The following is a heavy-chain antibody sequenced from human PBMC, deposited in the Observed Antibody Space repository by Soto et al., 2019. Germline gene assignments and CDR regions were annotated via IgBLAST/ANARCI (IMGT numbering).Heavy chain of an antibody. Sequence: EVQLVESGGGLVKPGGSLRLSCAASGFTFSSYNMNWVRQAPGKGLEWVSSISSSSSYIYYADAVKSRITTSRDNANNSMYLQIISRRAEDTAVYYCARNFLPPAIDYWGQGTLVTVSS. CDR3: ARNFLPPAIDY. V-gene: IGHV3-21*01. D-gene: IGHD2-2*02. CDR2: ISSSSSYI. J-gene: IGHJ4*02. CDR1: GFTFSSYN.